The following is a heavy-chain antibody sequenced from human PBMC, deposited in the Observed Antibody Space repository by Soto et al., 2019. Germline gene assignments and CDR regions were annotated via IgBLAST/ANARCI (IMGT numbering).Heavy chain of an antibody. CDR3: ARAIAARRDYYYYGMDV. D-gene: IGHD6-6*01. J-gene: IGHJ6*02. V-gene: IGHV1-2*04. CDR1: GYTFTGYY. Sequence: GASVKVSCKASGYTFTGYYMHLVRQAPGQGLEWMGWINPNSGGTNYAQKFQGWVTMTRDTSISTAYMELSRLRSDDTAVYYCARAIAARRDYYYYGMDVWGQGTTVTVSS. CDR2: INPNSGGT.